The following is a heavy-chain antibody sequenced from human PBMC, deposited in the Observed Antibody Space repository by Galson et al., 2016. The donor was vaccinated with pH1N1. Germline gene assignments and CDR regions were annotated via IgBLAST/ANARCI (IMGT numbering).Heavy chain of an antibody. Sequence: PALVKPTQTLTLTCTFSGFSVRSSGMGVGWIRQPPGKALEWLALIYWDDDKRYSPSLKSRLTITKDTSKNQVVLTMTNMEPVDTGTYFCAHREVTITNAFDVWGPGTKVTVSS. CDR3: AHREVTITNAFDV. CDR2: IYWDDDK. J-gene: IGHJ3*01. D-gene: IGHD5-12*01. V-gene: IGHV2-5*02. CDR1: GFSVRSSGMG.